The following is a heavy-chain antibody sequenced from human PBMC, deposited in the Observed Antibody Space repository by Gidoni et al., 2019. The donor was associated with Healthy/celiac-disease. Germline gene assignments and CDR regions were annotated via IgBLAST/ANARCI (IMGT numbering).Heavy chain of an antibody. V-gene: IGHV3-30*18. CDR2: ISYDGSNK. CDR3: ANLAVAGNTEVDY. Sequence: QVQLVESGGGVVQPGGSLRRSCAASGFTFSSYGMHWVRQAPGKGLEWVAVISYDGSNKYYADSVKGRFTISRDNSKNTLYLQMNSLRAEDTAVYYCANLAVAGNTEVDYWGQGTLVTVSS. J-gene: IGHJ4*02. CDR1: GFTFSSYG. D-gene: IGHD6-19*01.